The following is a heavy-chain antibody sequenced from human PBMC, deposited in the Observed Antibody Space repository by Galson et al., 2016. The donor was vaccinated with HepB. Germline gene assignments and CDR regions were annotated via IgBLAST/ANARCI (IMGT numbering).Heavy chain of an antibody. J-gene: IGHJ4*02. CDR2: LYSGGNR. CDR3: ATHPGGGGS. D-gene: IGHD3-16*01. V-gene: IGHV3-66*02. CDR1: GFTVSNHY. Sequence: SLRLSCAASGFTVSNHYMSWVRQAPGKGLEWVSVLYSGGNRFYADSVKGRFTISRDKSKNTLYLEMNSLRVEDTAVYYCATHPGGGGSWGQGTLVTVSS.